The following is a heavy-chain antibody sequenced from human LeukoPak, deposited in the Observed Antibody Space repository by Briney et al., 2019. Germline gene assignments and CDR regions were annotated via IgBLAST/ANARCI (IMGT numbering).Heavy chain of an antibody. J-gene: IGHJ4*02. V-gene: IGHV1-18*01. CDR1: GYTFTSYG. CDR3: ARVGAPLAYCGGDCYSFVDY. CDR2: ISAYNGNT. Sequence: ASVKVSCKASGYTFTSYGISWVRQAPGQGLEWMGWISAYNGNTNYAQKLQGRVTMTTDTSTSTAYMELRGLRSDDTAVYYCARVGAPLAYCGGDCYSFVDYWGQGTLVTVSS. D-gene: IGHD2-21*02.